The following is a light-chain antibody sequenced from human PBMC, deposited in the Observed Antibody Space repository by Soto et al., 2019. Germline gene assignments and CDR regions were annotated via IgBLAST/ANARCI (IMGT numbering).Light chain of an antibody. CDR1: QSVSSD. Sequence: EIVLTQSPATLSLSPGERATLSCRASQSVSSDLAWYQQKPGQAPRLLIYDASNRATGIPARFSGSGSATDFTLTISSLEPEDFAVYYCQQRSNWPPTFGQGTTVEIK. J-gene: IGKJ1*01. V-gene: IGKV3-11*01. CDR3: QQRSNWPPT. CDR2: DAS.